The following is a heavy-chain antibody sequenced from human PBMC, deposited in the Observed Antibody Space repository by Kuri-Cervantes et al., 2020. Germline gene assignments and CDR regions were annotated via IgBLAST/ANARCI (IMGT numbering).Heavy chain of an antibody. CDR1: GFTFSSYG. J-gene: IGHJ4*02. CDR3: AKDNQYLGPCDY. Sequence: GESLKISCAASGFTFSSYGMHWVRQAPGKGLEWMAFIRYDGRNKVYIDSVKGRFTISRDNSKNTLYLQMSSLRPEDTAVYYCAKDNQYLGPCDYWGQGILVTVSS. V-gene: IGHV3-30*02. CDR2: IRYDGRNK. D-gene: IGHD1-26*01.